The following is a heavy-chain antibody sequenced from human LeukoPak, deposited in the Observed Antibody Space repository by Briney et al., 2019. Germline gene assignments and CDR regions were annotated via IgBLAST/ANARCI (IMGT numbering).Heavy chain of an antibody. CDR1: GFTFSTYA. CDR2: ISTSGGST. Sequence: GGSLRLSCATSGFTFSTYAMSWVRQAPGKGLEWVSGISTSGGSTYYADSVKGRFTISRDNSKNTLYLQMNSLRAEDTAVYYCAKGLIASGGYYVYWGRGTLVTVSS. CDR3: AKGLIASGGYYVY. D-gene: IGHD3-22*01. J-gene: IGHJ4*02. V-gene: IGHV3-23*01.